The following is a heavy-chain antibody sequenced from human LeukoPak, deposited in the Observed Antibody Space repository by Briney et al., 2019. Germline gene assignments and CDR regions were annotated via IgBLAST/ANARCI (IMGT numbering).Heavy chain of an antibody. CDR3: ARVNYYGSGSQADY. Sequence: SETLSLTCAVSGGSISSSNWWSWVRQPPGKGLEWIGEIYHSGSTNYNPSLKSRVTISVDKSKNQFSLKLSSVTAADTAVYYCARVNYYGSGSQADYWGQGTLVTVSS. CDR1: GGSISSSNW. CDR2: IYHSGST. D-gene: IGHD3-10*01. J-gene: IGHJ4*02. V-gene: IGHV4-4*02.